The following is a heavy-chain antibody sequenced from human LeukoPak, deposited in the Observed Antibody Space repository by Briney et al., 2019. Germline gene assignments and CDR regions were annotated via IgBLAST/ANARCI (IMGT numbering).Heavy chain of an antibody. CDR1: GFSLATNGAG. Sequence: ESGPTLMKPTETLTLTCNFSGFSLATNGAGVAWIRQPPGKALEWLALIYWDDDSRYSPSLESRLTITKDTSKNQVVLTMTNLDPVDTAKFYCAHLAPAYADYFFDNWGQGILVTVSS. CDR2: IYWDDDS. V-gene: IGHV2-5*02. D-gene: IGHD4-17*01. CDR3: AHLAPAYADYFFDN. J-gene: IGHJ4*02.